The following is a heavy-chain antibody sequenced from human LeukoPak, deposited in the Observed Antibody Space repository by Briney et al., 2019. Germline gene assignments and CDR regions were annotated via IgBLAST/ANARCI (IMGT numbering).Heavy chain of an antibody. CDR1: GFTFFNYS. CDR3: ARDLGGGSSSLFDY. Sequence: GGSMRLSCAASGFTFFNYSMNWVRQAPGKGLEWVSSISCSSDFIYYADSLKGRFTISRDNAKNSLYLQMNSLRAEDTAVYYCARDLGGGSSSLFDYWGQGTLVTVSS. D-gene: IGHD6-13*01. CDR2: ISCSSDFI. J-gene: IGHJ4*02. V-gene: IGHV3-21*01.